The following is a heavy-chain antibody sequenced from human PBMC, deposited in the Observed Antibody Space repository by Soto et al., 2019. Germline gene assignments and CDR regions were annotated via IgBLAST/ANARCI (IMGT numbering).Heavy chain of an antibody. CDR2: ISGNGGNT. CDR3: ARGRSNRGGYSPVFDS. J-gene: IGHJ4*02. Sequence: EVQLVESGGGLVQPGGSLRLSCAASGFTFSSYAMHWVRQAPGKGLEFVSAISGNGGNTHYANSVRGRFTISRANSKNTRYLQMGGLIADDMAVYYCARGRSNRGGYSPVFDSWGQGTLVTVSS. V-gene: IGHV3-64*01. CDR1: GFTFSSYA. D-gene: IGHD2-15*01.